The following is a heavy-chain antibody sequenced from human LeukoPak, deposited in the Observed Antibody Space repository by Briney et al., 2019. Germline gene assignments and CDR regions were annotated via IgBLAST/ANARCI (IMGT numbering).Heavy chain of an antibody. J-gene: IGHJ6*02. Sequence: GGSLRLSCAASGFSFSAYAMTWVRQAPGQGLEWVSSISGTGYSTDYADSVKGRFTIYRDNSKNSLYLQMSSLRAEDTAVYYCAKVIHEYDSGSLWYSYYGMDVWGQGTTVTVSS. CDR1: GFSFSAYA. CDR2: ISGTGYST. V-gene: IGHV3-23*01. CDR3: AKVIHEYDSGSLWYSYYGMDV. D-gene: IGHD3-22*01.